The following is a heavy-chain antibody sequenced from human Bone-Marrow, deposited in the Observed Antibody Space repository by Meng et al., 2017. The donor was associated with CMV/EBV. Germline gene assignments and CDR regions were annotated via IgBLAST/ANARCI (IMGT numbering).Heavy chain of an antibody. CDR1: GFTFSSYA. CDR3: TKGVTIFGVVIGYYFDY. Sequence: GGSLRLSCAASGFTFSSYAMSWVRQAPGKGLEWVSAISGSGGSTYYADSVKGRFTISRDNSKNTLYLQMNSLRAEDMAVYYCTKGVTIFGVVIGYYFDYWGQGTLVTVSS. J-gene: IGHJ4*02. D-gene: IGHD3-3*01. V-gene: IGHV3-23*01. CDR2: ISGSGGST.